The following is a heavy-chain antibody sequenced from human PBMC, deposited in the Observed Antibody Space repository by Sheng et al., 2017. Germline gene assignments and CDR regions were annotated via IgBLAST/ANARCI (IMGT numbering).Heavy chain of an antibody. J-gene: IGHJ4*01. CDR2: IYHSGST. CDR3: ARDSEQWLVLGYFDY. D-gene: IGHD6-19*01. V-gene: IGHV4-38-2*02. CDR1: GYSISSGYY. Sequence: QVQLQESGPGLVKPSETLSLTCAVSGYSISSGYYWGWIRQPPGKGLEWIGSIYHSGSTYYNPSLKSRVTISVDTSKNQFSLKLSSVTAADTAVYYCARDSEQWLVLGYFDYVGQEPWSRLL.